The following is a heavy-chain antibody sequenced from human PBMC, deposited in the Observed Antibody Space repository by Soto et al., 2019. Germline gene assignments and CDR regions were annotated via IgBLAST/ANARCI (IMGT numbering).Heavy chain of an antibody. Sequence: GGSLRLSCAVSGFTFSSYAMSWVRQAPGKGLEWVSVISGSGGSTYYADSVKGRFTISRDNSKKMLYLQMNSLRAEDTAVYYCAKDQYIVGVSSGWYFDHWGQGTLVTVSS. V-gene: IGHV3-23*01. CDR3: AKDQYIVGVSSGWYFDH. CDR1: GFTFSSYA. D-gene: IGHD6-19*01. J-gene: IGHJ4*02. CDR2: ISGSGGST.